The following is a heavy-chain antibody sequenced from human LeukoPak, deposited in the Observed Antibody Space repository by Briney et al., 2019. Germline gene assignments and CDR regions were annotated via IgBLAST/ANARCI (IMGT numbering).Heavy chain of an antibody. Sequence: ASVKVSCKASGYTFTGYYMHWVRQAPGQGLEWMGMISPGGGSTMYAQKFQGRVSMTRDMSTSTFYMELSSLRSEDTAIYYCATDMGSGSQVWFDPWGQGSLVTVSS. CDR2: ISPGGGST. D-gene: IGHD3-10*01. J-gene: IGHJ5*02. CDR1: GYTFTGYY. CDR3: ATDMGSGSQVWFDP. V-gene: IGHV1-46*01.